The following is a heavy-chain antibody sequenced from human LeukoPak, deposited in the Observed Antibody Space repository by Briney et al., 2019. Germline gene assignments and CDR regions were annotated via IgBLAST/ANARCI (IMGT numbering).Heavy chain of an antibody. V-gene: IGHV3-23*01. CDR1: GFTFSSYA. J-gene: IGHJ3*02. D-gene: IGHD4-17*01. Sequence: QPGGSLRLSCEASGFTFSSYAMTWVRQAPGKGLEWVSTISDNGGATYYADSVKGRLTIYRDRSKKTLYLQISSLRAEDTAVYYCAKDSSYVDYTRAFEIWGQGTMVTVS. CDR3: AKDSSYVDYTRAFEI. CDR2: ISDNGGAT.